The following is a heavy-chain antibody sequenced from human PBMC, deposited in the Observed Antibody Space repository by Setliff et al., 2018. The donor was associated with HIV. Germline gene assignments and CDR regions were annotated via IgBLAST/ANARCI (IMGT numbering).Heavy chain of an antibody. V-gene: IGHV1-69*13. J-gene: IGHJ3*01. CDR2: IVPASGST. CDR3: VVGVNYYNLNPYDV. CDR1: GGIFRSYA. Sequence: ASVKVSCKAAGGIFRSYAISWVRQAPGQGLEWMGGIVPASGSTTYAQKFEGRVTITADESTASAYMDLSGLRSDDAAVYFCVVGVNYYNLNPYDVWGQGTMVTVSS. D-gene: IGHD3-10*01.